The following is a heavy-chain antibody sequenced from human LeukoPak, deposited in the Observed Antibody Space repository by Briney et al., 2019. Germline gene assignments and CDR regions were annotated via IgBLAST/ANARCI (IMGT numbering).Heavy chain of an antibody. D-gene: IGHD5-12*01. Sequence: KSGGSLRLSCAASGFTFTNAWMDWVRQAPGKGLVWVGRIKSRPDGGTTDYAAPVKGRFTISRDDSKNTLYLHMNSLKTEDTAVYYCITVYDSVANWGQRTLVTFSS. CDR1: GFTFTNAW. V-gene: IGHV3-15*01. J-gene: IGHJ4*02. CDR3: ITVYDSVAN. CDR2: IKSRPDGGTT.